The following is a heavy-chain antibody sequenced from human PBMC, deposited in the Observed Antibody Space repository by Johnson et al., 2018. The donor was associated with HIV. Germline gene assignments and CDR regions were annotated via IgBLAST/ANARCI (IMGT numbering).Heavy chain of an antibody. CDR3: ARDEPIVVVVAAIGDAFDI. V-gene: IGHV3-30*02. J-gene: IGHJ3*02. Sequence: QVQLVESGGGVAQPGASLRLSCASSGFTFNNYGMHWVRQSPGKGLEWVAFIRFDETIKYYGDSVKGRFTISRDNSKNTLYLQMNSLRVEDTAVYYCARDEPIVVVVAAIGDAFDIWGQGTMVTVSS. CDR2: IRFDETIK. CDR1: GFTFNNYG. D-gene: IGHD2-15*01.